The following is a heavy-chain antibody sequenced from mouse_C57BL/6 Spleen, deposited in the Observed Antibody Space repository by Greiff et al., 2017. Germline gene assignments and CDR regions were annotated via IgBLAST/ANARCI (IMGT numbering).Heavy chain of an antibody. V-gene: IGHV1-7*01. Sequence: QVQLQQSGAELAKPGASVKLSCKASGYTFTSYWMHWVKQRPGQGLEWIGYINPSSGYTKSNQKFKDQATLTADKSSSTAYMQLSILTYEGSAVYYCAIYYDYDGGFAYWGKGTLVTVAA. D-gene: IGHD2-4*01. J-gene: IGHJ3*01. CDR2: INPSSGYT. CDR1: GYTFTSYW. CDR3: AIYYDYDGGFAY.